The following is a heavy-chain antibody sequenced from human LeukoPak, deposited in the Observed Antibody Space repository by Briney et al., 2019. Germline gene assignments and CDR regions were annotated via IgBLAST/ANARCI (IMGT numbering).Heavy chain of an antibody. CDR3: ASLWNFDY. CDR1: GFTFSTYW. Sequence: GGSLRLSCTASGFTFSTYWMHWVRQAPGKGLVWVSRINGDGSSTSYADSVKGRFTVSRDNAKNTLYLQMNSLRVEDTAVYYCASLWNFDYWGQGTLVPV. V-gene: IGHV3-74*01. J-gene: IGHJ4*02. CDR2: INGDGSST. D-gene: IGHD1-1*01.